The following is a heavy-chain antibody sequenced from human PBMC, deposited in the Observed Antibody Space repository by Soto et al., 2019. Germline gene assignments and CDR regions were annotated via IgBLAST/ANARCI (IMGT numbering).Heavy chain of an antibody. CDR3: ARGPYGLDV. CDR1: GRSFSGYY. V-gene: IGHV4-34*01. J-gene: IGHJ6*02. Sequence: TLSLTCAVYGRSFSGYYWSWIRRPPEMGLEWIGEIDQSGSTNYNPSLKSRVTISVDTSNNRFSLNLSSVTAADTAVYYCARGPYGLDVWGHGTTVTV. CDR2: IDQSGST.